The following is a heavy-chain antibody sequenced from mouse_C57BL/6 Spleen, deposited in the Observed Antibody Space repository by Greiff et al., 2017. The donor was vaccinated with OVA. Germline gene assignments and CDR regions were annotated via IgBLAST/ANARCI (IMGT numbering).Heavy chain of an antibody. CDR1: GFTFSDYY. CDR3: ARGLITTVVATDYAMDY. J-gene: IGHJ4*01. D-gene: IGHD1-1*01. Sequence: EVMLVESEGGLVQPGSSMKLSCTASGFTFSDYYMAWVRQVPEKGLEWVANINYDGSSTYYLDSLKSRFIISRDNAKNILYLQMSSLKSEDTATYYCARGLITTVVATDYAMDYWGQGTSVTVSS. CDR2: INYDGSST. V-gene: IGHV5-16*01.